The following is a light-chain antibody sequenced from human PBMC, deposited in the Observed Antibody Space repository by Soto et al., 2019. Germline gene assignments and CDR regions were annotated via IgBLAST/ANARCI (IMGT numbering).Light chain of an antibody. J-gene: IGKJ5*01. V-gene: IGKV3D-15*01. CDR1: QSVSSN. CDR3: QHYVSPPIT. CDR2: DAS. Sequence: EIVMTQSPATLSVSPGEISTLSCRASQSVSSNLAWYQQKPGQAHRLLIYDASNRATGIPVRFSGSGSGTDSTLTISRLETEDFAVYYCQHYVSPPITFGQGTRLEI.